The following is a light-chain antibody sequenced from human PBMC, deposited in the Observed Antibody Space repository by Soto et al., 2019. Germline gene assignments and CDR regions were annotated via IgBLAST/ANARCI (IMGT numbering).Light chain of an antibody. J-gene: IGKJ5*01. V-gene: IGKV3-20*01. Sequence: EIVLTQSPGTLSLSPGERATLSCRASQSVSASYLAWYQQKPGQAPRLLIYAASSRATGIPDRFSGGGSGTDFTLTVSRLEPEDFAVYYCQQYGNSPAITFGQGTRLEIK. CDR3: QQYGNSPAIT. CDR1: QSVSASY. CDR2: AAS.